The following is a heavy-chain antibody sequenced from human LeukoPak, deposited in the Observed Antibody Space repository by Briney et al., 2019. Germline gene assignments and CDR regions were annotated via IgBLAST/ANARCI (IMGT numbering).Heavy chain of an antibody. Sequence: GASVKVSCKASGYTFTSYYMHWVRQAPGQGLEWMGITNPSGGSTSYAQKFQGRVTMTRDTSTSTVYMELSSLRSEDTAVYYCARDMQQLDPEDYWGQGTLVTVSS. D-gene: IGHD6-13*01. CDR1: GYTFTSYY. J-gene: IGHJ4*02. V-gene: IGHV1-46*01. CDR3: ARDMQQLDPEDY. CDR2: TNPSGGST.